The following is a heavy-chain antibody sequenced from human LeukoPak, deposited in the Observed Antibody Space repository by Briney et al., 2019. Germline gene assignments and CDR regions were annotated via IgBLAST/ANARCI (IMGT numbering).Heavy chain of an antibody. V-gene: IGHV3-7*01. Sequence: PGGSLRLSCAASGYTFKTYWMTWVRQAPGKGLEWVANIREDGSKEYYVDSVKGRFSISRDNAKNSLYLQMNSLRAEDTAVYYCTTITLFHGSLDRWGQGTLVTVSS. CDR3: TTITLFHGSLDR. D-gene: IGHD3-10*02. CDR2: IREDGSKE. J-gene: IGHJ5*02. CDR1: GYTFKTYW.